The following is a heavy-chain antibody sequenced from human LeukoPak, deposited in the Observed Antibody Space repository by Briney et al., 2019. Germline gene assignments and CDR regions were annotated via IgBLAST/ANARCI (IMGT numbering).Heavy chain of an antibody. J-gene: IGHJ6*02. D-gene: IGHD1-14*01. CDR3: ARVEPGTGYYYYGMDV. Sequence: PGGSLRLSCAASGFTVSSNYMSWVRQAPGKGQEWVSVIYSGGSTYYADSVKGRFTISRDNSKNTLYLQMNSLRAEDTAVYYCARVEPGTGYYYYGMDVWGQGTTVTVSS. V-gene: IGHV3-66*02. CDR2: IYSGGST. CDR1: GFTVSSNY.